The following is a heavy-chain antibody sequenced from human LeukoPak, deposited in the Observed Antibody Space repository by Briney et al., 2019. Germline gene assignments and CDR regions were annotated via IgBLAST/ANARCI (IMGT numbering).Heavy chain of an antibody. D-gene: IGHD2-15*01. CDR3: ARDRAPYCSGGSCLWH. V-gene: IGHV4-59*01. CDR2: IYYSGST. J-gene: IGHJ1*01. Sequence: SETLSLTCTVSGGSISSYYWSWIRRPPGKGLEWIGYIYYSGSTNYNPSLKSRVTISVDTSKNQFSLKLSSVTAADTAVYYCARDRAPYCSGGSCLWHWGQGTLVTVSS. CDR1: GGSISSYY.